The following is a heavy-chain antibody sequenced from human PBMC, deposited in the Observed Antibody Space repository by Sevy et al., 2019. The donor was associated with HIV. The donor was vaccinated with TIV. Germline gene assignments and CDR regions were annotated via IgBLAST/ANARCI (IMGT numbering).Heavy chain of an antibody. V-gene: IGHV3-53*01. Sequence: GGSLRLSCAVSGFTVSSNFMSWVRQAPGKGLEWVSVIWLTGTTYYADSVKGRFTISRDNSKNTVCLDMSSLRAADTAVYYCARGKHVSDYYGSFDYWGQGTLVTVSS. CDR1: GFTVSSNF. J-gene: IGHJ4*02. CDR3: ARGKHVSDYYGSFDY. D-gene: IGHD3-3*01. CDR2: IWLTGTT.